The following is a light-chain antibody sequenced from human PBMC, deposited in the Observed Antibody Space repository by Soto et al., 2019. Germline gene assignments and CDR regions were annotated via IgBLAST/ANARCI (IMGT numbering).Light chain of an antibody. Sequence: DIVVTQTPLSSPVTLGQPAAISCRSSQSLVHSDGNTYLSWLQQRPGQAPRLLLYKISNPVSGVPDRFRGSGAGTDFSLTLSRVEVEDVGVYYCLQATQFPWTFGQGTKVEIK. CDR3: LQATQFPWT. CDR1: QSLVHSDGNTY. V-gene: IGKV2-24*01. J-gene: IGKJ1*01. CDR2: KIS.